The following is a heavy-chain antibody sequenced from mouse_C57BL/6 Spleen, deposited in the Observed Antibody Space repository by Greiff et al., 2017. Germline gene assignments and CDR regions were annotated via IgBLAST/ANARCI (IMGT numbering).Heavy chain of an antibody. Sequence: QVQLQQPGAELVKPGASVKLSCKASGYTFTSYWMQWVKQRPGQGLEWIGEIDPSDSYTNYNQKFKGKATLTVDTSSSTAYMQLSSLTSEDSAVYYCARGGDSNKAWFAYWGQGTLVTVSA. CDR3: ARGGDSNKAWFAY. V-gene: IGHV1-50*01. D-gene: IGHD2-5*01. J-gene: IGHJ3*01. CDR1: GYTFTSYW. CDR2: IDPSDSYT.